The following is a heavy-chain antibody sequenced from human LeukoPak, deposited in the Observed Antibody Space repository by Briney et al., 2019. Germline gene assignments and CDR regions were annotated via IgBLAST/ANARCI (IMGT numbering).Heavy chain of an antibody. CDR2: IRSKAYGGTT. V-gene: IGHV3-49*03. Sequence: GGSLRLSCTASGFTFGDYAMSWFRQAPGKGLEWVGFIRSKAYGGTTEYAASVKGRFTISRDDSKSIAYLQMNSLKTEDTAVYYCTRDYPVGYSYGQGGFDYWGQGTLVTVSS. CDR1: GFTFGDYA. J-gene: IGHJ4*02. D-gene: IGHD5-18*01. CDR3: TRDYPVGYSYGQGGFDY.